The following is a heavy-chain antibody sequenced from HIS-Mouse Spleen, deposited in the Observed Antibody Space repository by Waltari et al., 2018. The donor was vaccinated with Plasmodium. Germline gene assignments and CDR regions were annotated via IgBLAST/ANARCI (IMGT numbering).Heavy chain of an antibody. V-gene: IGHV4-34*01. CDR1: GGSFMGYY. J-gene: IGHJ4*02. Sequence: QVQLQQWGAGLLKPSETLSLTCAVYGGSFMGYYWSWIRQPPGKGLEWIGEINHRGRTNYNPSLKGRVTISVDTSKNQFSLKLSSVTAADTAVYYCARLVVVASKDSYWGQGTLVTVSS. CDR2: INHRGRT. CDR3: ARLVVVASKDSY. D-gene: IGHD2-15*01.